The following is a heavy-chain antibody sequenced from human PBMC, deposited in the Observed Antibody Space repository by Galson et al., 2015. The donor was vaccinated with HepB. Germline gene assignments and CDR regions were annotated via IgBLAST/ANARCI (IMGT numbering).Heavy chain of an antibody. CDR1: GFTFSSYG. D-gene: IGHD3-10*01. V-gene: IGHV3-33*08. CDR3: ARGFRGGYYGSGSYFDY. J-gene: IGHJ4*02. CDR2: IWYDGSNK. Sequence: SLRLSCAASGFTFSSYGMHWVRQAPGKGLEWVAVIWYDGSNKYYADSVKGRFTISRDNSKNTLYLQMNSLRAEDTAVYYRARGFRGGYYGSGSYFDYWGQGTLVTVSS.